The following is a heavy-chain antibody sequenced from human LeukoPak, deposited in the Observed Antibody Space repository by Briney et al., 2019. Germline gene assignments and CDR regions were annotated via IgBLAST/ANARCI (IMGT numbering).Heavy chain of an antibody. CDR3: AKDTHLGDAEGYFDY. Sequence: GGSLRLSCAACGFIFDDYAMNWVRQAPGKGLEWVSGISSKSGSIGYADSVKGRFTISRDNAKNSPYPQMNSLRAEDTALYYCAKDTHLGDAEGYFDYWGQGTLVTDSS. J-gene: IGHJ4*02. D-gene: IGHD3-16*01. CDR1: GFIFDDYA. V-gene: IGHV3-9*01. CDR2: ISSKSGSI.